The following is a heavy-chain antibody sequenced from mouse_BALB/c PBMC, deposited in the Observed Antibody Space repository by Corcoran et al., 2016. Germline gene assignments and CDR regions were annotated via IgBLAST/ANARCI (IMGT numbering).Heavy chain of an antibody. CDR1: GFNIKDTY. CDR2: IDPANGNT. V-gene: IGHV14-3*02. D-gene: IGHD1-3*01. CDR3: ARYNWCDY. J-gene: IGHJ2*01. Sequence: EVQLQQSGAELVKPGASVKLSCTASGFNIKDTYRRWVTQRPGQGLEWMGRIDPANGNTKYDPKFQGKATITADTSSNTAYLQLSSLTSEDTAVYYCARYNWCDYWGQGTTLTASS.